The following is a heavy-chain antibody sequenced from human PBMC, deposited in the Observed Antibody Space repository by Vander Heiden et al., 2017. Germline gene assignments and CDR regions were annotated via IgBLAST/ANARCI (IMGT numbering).Heavy chain of an antibody. V-gene: IGHV4-39*01. D-gene: IGHD3-3*01. CDR3: ACYYDFWSGYQGFDY. CDR2: IYYSGST. Sequence: LHLPASLPSLLFPSLTLSLPSPLSGGSLSRSSYYWGWIRQPPGKGLEWIGSIYYSGSTYYNPSLKSRVTISVDTSKKQFSLKLSSVTAADTAVYYCACYYDFWSGYQGFDYWGQGTLVTVSS. J-gene: IGHJ4*02. CDR1: GGSLSRSSYY.